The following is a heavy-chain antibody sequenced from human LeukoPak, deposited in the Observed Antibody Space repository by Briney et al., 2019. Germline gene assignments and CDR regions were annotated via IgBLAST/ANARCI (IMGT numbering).Heavy chain of an antibody. CDR1: GFTFSSYA. CDR2: ISYDGSNK. CDR3: ARVEVGIAAAEGY. V-gene: IGHV3-30-3*01. Sequence: PGRSLRLSCAASGFTFSSYAMHWVRQAPGKGLEWVAVISYDGSNKYYADSVKGRFTISRDNSKNTLYLQMNSLRAEDTAVYYCARVEVGIAAAEGYWGQGTLVTVSS. D-gene: IGHD6-13*01. J-gene: IGHJ4*02.